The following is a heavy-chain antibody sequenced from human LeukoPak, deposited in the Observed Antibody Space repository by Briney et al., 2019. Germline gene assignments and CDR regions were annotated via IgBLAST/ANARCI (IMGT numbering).Heavy chain of an antibody. J-gene: IGHJ4*02. Sequence: ASVKVSCKASGGTSSSYAISWVRQAPGQGLEWMGGIIPIFGTANYAQKFQGRVTITADESTSTAYLELSSLRSEDTAVYYCARDEEEMATFLWGQGTLVTVSS. CDR3: ARDEEEMATFL. D-gene: IGHD5-24*01. CDR2: IIPIFGTA. CDR1: GGTSSSYA. V-gene: IGHV1-69*01.